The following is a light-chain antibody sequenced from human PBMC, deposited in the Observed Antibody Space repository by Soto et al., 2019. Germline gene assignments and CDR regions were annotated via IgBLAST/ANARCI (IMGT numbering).Light chain of an antibody. V-gene: IGLV2-14*01. CDR3: SSYTSRGTYV. CDR1: SSDVGGYNY. Sequence: QSALTQPASVSGSPGQSSTISCTGTSSDVGGYNYVSWYQQYPGKAPKLIIFEVSYRPSGISNRFSGSKSGNTASLTISGLQAEDEADYYCSSYTSRGTYVFGTGTKVTVL. CDR2: EVS. J-gene: IGLJ1*01.